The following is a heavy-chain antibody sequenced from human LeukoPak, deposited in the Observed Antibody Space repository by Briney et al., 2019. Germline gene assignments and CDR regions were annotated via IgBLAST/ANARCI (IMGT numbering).Heavy chain of an antibody. CDR1: GGSISSGSYY. J-gene: IGHJ5*02. V-gene: IGHV4-61*02. CDR2: IYTSGST. Sequence: SETLSLTCTVSGGSISSGSYYWSWIRQPAGKGLEWIGRIYTSGSTDYNPSLKSRVTISLDTSKNQCPLKLSSVTAADTAVYYCARDERFSYNWFDPWGQGTLVTVSS. CDR3: ARDERFSYNWFDP. D-gene: IGHD3-3*01.